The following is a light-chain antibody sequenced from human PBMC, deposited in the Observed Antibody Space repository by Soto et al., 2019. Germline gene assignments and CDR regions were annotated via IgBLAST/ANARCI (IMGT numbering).Light chain of an antibody. CDR3: SSYAGSNIVV. CDR1: SSAVGGYNY. Sequence: QSVLTQPPSASGSPGQSVTISCTGTSSAVGGYNYVSWYQQHPGKVPKLMIYEVTKRPSGVPDRFSGSKSGNTASLTVSGLQAEDEADYYYSSYAGSNIVVFGGGTTLTVL. J-gene: IGLJ2*01. V-gene: IGLV2-8*01. CDR2: EVT.